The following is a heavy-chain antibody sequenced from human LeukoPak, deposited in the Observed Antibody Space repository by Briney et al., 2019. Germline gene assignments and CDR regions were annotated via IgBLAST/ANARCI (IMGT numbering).Heavy chain of an antibody. J-gene: IGHJ4*02. D-gene: IGHD6-19*01. CDR2: IYHNGRT. CDR3: ARGRTDAAVAGNFDY. CDR1: GASFSNDY. Sequence: SETLSLTCTVSGASFSNDYWSWVRQAPGKGLEWIGYIYHNGRTNYSPSLKGRATVSLDTSKNQFFLNLASVAAADSAVYYCARGRTDAAVAGNFDYWGQGTLVTVSS. V-gene: IGHV4-59*01.